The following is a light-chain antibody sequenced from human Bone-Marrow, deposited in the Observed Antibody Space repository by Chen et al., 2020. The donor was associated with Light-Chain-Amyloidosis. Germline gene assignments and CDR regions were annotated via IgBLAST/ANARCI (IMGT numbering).Light chain of an antibody. Sequence: QSALTQPASVSGSPGQSITISCTGSSSDVGNYNLVSWYQQHPGKAPKLMIVEVNKRPSGVSNRFSGSKSGNTASLTISGLLAEDEADYHCGSYAGSNTVVFGGGTKLTVL. CDR3: GSYAGSNTVV. V-gene: IGLV2-23*02. CDR2: EVN. CDR1: SSDVGNYNL. J-gene: IGLJ2*01.